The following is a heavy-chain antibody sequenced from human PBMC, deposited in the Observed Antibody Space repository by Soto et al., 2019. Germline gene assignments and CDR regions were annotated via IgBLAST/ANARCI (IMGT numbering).Heavy chain of an antibody. J-gene: IGHJ3*01. Sequence: QVQLQESGPGLVKPSQTLSLTCTVSGGSISSGGYYWSWIRQHPGKGLEWIGYIYYSGRNYYNPSLKSRVTISVDTSKNQFSLKLSSVTAGDTAGYYCARVGRALGAFDLWGQGTMVTVSS. CDR2: IYYSGRN. V-gene: IGHV4-31*03. CDR1: GGSISSGGYY. CDR3: ARVGRALGAFDL.